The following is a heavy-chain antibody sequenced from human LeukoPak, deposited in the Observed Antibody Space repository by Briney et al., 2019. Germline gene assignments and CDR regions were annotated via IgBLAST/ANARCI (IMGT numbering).Heavy chain of an antibody. Sequence: PGGSLRLSCAASGFTFSSYGMHWVRQAPGKGLEWVAVISYDGSNKYYADSVKGRFTISRDNSKNTLYLQMNSLRAEDTAVYYCAKDPSTVTPYFDYWGQGTLVTVSS. V-gene: IGHV3-30*18. J-gene: IGHJ4*02. CDR3: AKDPSTVTPYFDY. D-gene: IGHD4-17*01. CDR2: ISYDGSNK. CDR1: GFTFSSYG.